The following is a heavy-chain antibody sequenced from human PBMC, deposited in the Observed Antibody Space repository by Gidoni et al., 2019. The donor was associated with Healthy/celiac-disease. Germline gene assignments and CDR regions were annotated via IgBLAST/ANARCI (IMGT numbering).Heavy chain of an antibody. CDR2: IYYSGST. V-gene: IGHV4-59*01. D-gene: IGHD3-16*02. CDR1: GGSISSYY. J-gene: IGHJ5*02. Sequence: QVQLQESGPGLVKPSETLSLTCTVSGGSISSYYWSWIRQPPGKGLEWIGYIYYSGSTNYNPSLKSRVTISVDTSKNQFSLKLSSVTAADTAVYYCARVDGDYVWGSYRPLLNWFDPWGQGTLVTVSS. CDR3: ARVDGDYVWGSYRPLLNWFDP.